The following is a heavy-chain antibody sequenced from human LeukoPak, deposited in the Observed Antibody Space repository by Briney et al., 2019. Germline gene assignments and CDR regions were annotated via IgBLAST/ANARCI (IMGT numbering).Heavy chain of an antibody. CDR2: IYYSGST. CDR1: GGSISSSSYY. V-gene: IGHV4-39*07. Sequence: PSETLSLTCTVSGGSISSSSYYWGWIRQPPGKGLEWIGSIYYSGSTYYNPSLKSRVTISVDTSKNQFSLKLSSVTAADTAVYYCARGMRGSHGGFDYWGQGTLVTVSS. D-gene: IGHD6-13*01. J-gene: IGHJ4*02. CDR3: ARGMRGSHGGFDY.